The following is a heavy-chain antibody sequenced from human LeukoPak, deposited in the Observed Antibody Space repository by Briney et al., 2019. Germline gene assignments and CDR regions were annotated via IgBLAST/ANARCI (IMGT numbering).Heavy chain of an antibody. CDR1: GGTFSSYA. D-gene: IGHD1-1*01. Sequence: ASVKVSCKASGGTFSSYAISWVRQAPGQGLEWMGWINPNSGGTNYAQKFQGRVTMTRDTSISTAYMELSRLRSDDTAVYYCARDPSYNWNPANWFDPWGQGTLVTVSS. J-gene: IGHJ5*02. CDR2: INPNSGGT. V-gene: IGHV1-2*02. CDR3: ARDPSYNWNPANWFDP.